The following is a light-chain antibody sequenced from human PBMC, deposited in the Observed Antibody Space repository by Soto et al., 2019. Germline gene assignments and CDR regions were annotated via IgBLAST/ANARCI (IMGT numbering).Light chain of an antibody. CDR3: QVWDNGSDQYV. CDR1: DIGTKS. J-gene: IGLJ1*01. CDR2: YDS. Sequence: SYELTQPPSVSVAPGKTVSITCGADDIGTKSVHWYQQKPGQAPLLVIYYDSDRLSGIPERFSGSNSGNTATLTISGVEAGDEADYFCQVWDNGSDQYVFVSGTKLTVL. V-gene: IGLV3-21*04.